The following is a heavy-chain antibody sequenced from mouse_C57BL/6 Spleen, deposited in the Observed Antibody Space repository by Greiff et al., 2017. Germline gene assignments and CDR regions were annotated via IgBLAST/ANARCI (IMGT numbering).Heavy chain of an antibody. V-gene: IGHV1-72*01. CDR1: GYTFTSYW. CDR2: IDPNSGGT. J-gene: IGHJ4*01. CDR3: ARDPPYYYGSSFYAMDY. D-gene: IGHD1-1*01. Sequence: QVQLKQSGAELVKPGASAKLSCKASGYTFTSYWMHWVKQRPGRGLEWIGRIDPNSGGTKYNEKFKSKATLTVDKPSSTAYMQLSSLTSEDSAVYYCARDPPYYYGSSFYAMDYWGQGTSVTVSS.